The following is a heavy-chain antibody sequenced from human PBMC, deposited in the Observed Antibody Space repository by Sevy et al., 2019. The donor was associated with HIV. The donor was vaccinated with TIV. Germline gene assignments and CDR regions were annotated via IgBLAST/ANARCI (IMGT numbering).Heavy chain of an antibody. CDR3: ARDSGYSFDY. CDR1: GFSFSNYS. J-gene: IGHJ4*02. Sequence: GGSLRLSCAASGFSFSNYSMNWVRQAPGKGLEWVSYISSSSSNMYYADSVKGRFTISRDNAKNSLYLQMNSLRDEDTAVYYCARDSGYSFDYWGQGTLVTVSS. V-gene: IGHV3-48*02. CDR2: ISSSSSNM. D-gene: IGHD5-18*01.